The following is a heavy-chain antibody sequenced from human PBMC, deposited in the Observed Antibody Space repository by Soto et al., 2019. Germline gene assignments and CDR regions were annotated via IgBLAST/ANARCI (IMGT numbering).Heavy chain of an antibody. J-gene: IGHJ3*02. CDR1: GFTFSNYG. Sequence: LRLSCAVYGFTFSNYGMHWVRQAPGKGPEWVALISDDGTNKYFVDSVKGRFTISRDTSKNMLYLQMNRLRAEDTAVYYCAKDYLGSSKAFDIWGRGTVVTVSS. D-gene: IGHD2-2*01. V-gene: IGHV3-30*18. CDR2: ISDDGTNK. CDR3: AKDYLGSSKAFDI.